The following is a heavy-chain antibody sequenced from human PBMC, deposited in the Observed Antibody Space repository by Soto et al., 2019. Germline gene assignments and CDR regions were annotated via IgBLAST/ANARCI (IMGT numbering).Heavy chain of an antibody. CDR2: TYSKGSST. D-gene: IGHD3-16*01. J-gene: IGHJ4*02. V-gene: IGHV3-64D*08. CDR3: VRDFWGFDY. CDR1: GFTISSYA. Sequence: EVQLVESGGGLVQPGGSLRLSCSASGFTISSYAMHWVRQAPGKGLEYVSVTYSKGSSTYYADSVKGRFTISTDNSKNTLNLQMSSLRAEDTAVYYCVRDFWGFDYWGQGTLVTVSS.